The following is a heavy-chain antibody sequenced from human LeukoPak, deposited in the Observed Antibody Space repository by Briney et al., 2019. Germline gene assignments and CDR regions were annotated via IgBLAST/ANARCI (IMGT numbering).Heavy chain of an antibody. V-gene: IGHV5-51*01. CDR3: ARQSLSYYYGSGSSRHYYYYYMDV. Sequence: GESLKISCKGSEYSFTSYWIGWVRQMPGKGLEWMGIIYPGDSDTRYSPSFQGQVTISADKSISTVYLQWSSLKASDTAMYYCARQSLSYYYGSGSSRHYYYYYMDVWGKGTTVTVSS. CDR2: IYPGDSDT. D-gene: IGHD3-10*01. J-gene: IGHJ6*03. CDR1: EYSFTSYW.